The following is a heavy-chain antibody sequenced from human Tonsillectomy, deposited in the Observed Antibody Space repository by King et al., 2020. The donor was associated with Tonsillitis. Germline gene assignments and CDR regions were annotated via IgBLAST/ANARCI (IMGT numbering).Heavy chain of an antibody. Sequence: VQLVESGGGLVQPGGSLRLSCAASVFTFSSHSMNWVRQAPGKGLEGVSYIRSGSDTIHYAYSVKGRFTVSRDNAKNSLYLQMNSLGVEDTAVYYCATLVARSWGAFDIWGQGTMVTVSS. CDR1: VFTFSSHS. D-gene: IGHD1-26*01. V-gene: IGHV3-48*01. J-gene: IGHJ3*02. CDR2: IRSGSDTI. CDR3: ATLVARSWGAFDI.